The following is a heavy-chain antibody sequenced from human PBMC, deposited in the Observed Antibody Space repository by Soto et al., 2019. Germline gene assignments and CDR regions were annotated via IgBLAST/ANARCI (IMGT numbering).Heavy chain of an antibody. J-gene: IGHJ5*02. CDR2: IYYSGST. Sequence: SETLSLTCTVSGGSISSGGYYWSWIRQHPGKGLEWIGYIYYSGSTYYNPSLKSRVTISVDTSKNQFSLKLSSVTAADTAVYYCARAGIAAAGTRRGWFGPWGEGTLVTVSS. CDR3: ARAGIAAAGTRRGWFGP. CDR1: GGSISSGGYY. V-gene: IGHV4-31*03. D-gene: IGHD6-13*01.